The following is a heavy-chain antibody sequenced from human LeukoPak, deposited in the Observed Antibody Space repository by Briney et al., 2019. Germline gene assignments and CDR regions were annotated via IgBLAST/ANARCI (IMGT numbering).Heavy chain of an antibody. CDR2: IHASGRT. D-gene: IGHD6-19*01. V-gene: IGHV4-4*09. CDR3: ARVDEGVAVGGFDY. Sequence: SATLSLPCTVSGASITNYYWGWTRQLPGKGLEWIGYIHASGRTGYNPSLKSRVIMSVDTSKNQFSLGLSSVTAADTAVYYCARVDEGVAVGGFDYWGQGTLVTVSP. CDR1: GASITNYY. J-gene: IGHJ4*02.